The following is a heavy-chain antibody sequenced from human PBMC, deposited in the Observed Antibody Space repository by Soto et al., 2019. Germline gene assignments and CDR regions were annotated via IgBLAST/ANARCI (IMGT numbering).Heavy chain of an antibody. CDR3: ARDVGGMDV. V-gene: IGHV1-3*01. J-gene: IGHJ6*02. Sequence: KFQGRVTITRDTSASTAYMELSSLRSEDTAVYYCARDVGGMDVGGQGTTVTVSS. D-gene: IGHD2-15*01.